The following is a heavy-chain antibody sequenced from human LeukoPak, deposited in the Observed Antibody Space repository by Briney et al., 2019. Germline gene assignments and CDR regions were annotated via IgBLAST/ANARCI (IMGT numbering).Heavy chain of an antibody. CDR2: INHSGST. D-gene: IGHD3-9*01. Sequence: SETLSLTCAVSGGSFSGYYWSWIRQPPGKGLEWIGEINHSGSTNYNPSLKSRVTISVDTSKNQFSLKLSSVTAADTAVYYCARGRSTTIRSLLDYWGQGTLVTVSS. CDR1: GGSFSGYY. V-gene: IGHV4-34*01. J-gene: IGHJ4*02. CDR3: ARGRSTTIRSLLDY.